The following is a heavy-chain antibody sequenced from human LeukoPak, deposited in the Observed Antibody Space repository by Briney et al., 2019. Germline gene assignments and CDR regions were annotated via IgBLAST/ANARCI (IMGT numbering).Heavy chain of an antibody. CDR3: GGSRSFF. Sequence: GGSLRLSCAASGFTFSSSWMSWVRQAPGKGLEWVSSISGSAGSAYYADSVKGRFSISRDNSKNTLYLQMNSLRADDTAVYYCGGSRSFFWGQGTLVTVSS. D-gene: IGHD6-13*01. CDR1: GFTFSSSW. J-gene: IGHJ4*02. CDR2: ISGSAGSA. V-gene: IGHV3-23*01.